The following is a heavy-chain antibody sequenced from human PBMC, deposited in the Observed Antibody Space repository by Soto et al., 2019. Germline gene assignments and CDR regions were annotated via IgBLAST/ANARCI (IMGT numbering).Heavy chain of an antibody. Sequence: ASVKVSCKASGYTFSTYGITWVRQAPGQGLDWMGWINPIKGDTNSAAIFQDRVTMTTDTSTRTAYMELRSLKSDDTAVYYCARVKVPAAILGAFDYWGQGTLVTVSS. CDR3: ARVKVPAAILGAFDY. CDR2: INPIKGDT. V-gene: IGHV1-18*01. D-gene: IGHD2-2*02. CDR1: GYTFSTYG. J-gene: IGHJ4*02.